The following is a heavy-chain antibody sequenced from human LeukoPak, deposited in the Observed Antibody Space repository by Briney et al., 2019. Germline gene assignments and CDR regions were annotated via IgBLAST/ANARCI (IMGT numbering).Heavy chain of an antibody. J-gene: IGHJ3*02. Sequence: PSETLSLTCAVYGGSFSGYYWSWIRQPPGKGLEWIGEINHSGSTNYNPSLKSRVTISVDTSKNQFSLKLSSVTAADTAVYYCARGLRITMIVVVLDAFDIWGQGTIVTVSS. CDR3: ARGLRITMIVVVLDAFDI. V-gene: IGHV4-34*01. CDR2: INHSGST. D-gene: IGHD3-22*01. CDR1: GGSFSGYY.